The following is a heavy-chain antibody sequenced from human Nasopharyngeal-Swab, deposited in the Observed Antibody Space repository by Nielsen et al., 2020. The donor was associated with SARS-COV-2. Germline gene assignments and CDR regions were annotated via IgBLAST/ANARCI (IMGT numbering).Heavy chain of an antibody. D-gene: IGHD1/OR15-1a*01. CDR3: ARGRTGNYYYGMDV. V-gene: IGHV3-30-3*01. Sequence: GESLKISCAASGFTFSSYAMHLVRQAPGKGLEWVAVISYDGNNKYYADSVKGRFTISRDTSKNTLYLQMNSLSSEDTAVYYCARGRTGNYYYGMDVWGQGTTVTVSS. CDR1: GFTFSSYA. J-gene: IGHJ6*02. CDR2: ISYDGNNK.